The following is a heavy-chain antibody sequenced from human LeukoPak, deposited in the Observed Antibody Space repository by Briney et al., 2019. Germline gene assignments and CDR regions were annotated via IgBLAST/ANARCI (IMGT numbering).Heavy chain of an antibody. Sequence: ASVKVSCKASGYTFTGYYMHWVRRAPGQGLEWMGWINPNSGGTNYTQKFQGRVTMTRDTSISTAYMELSSLRSDDTAVYYCAREGARIAARPHPFGYWGQGTLVTVSS. CDR1: GYTFTGYY. CDR2: INPNSGGT. D-gene: IGHD6-6*01. J-gene: IGHJ4*02. CDR3: AREGARIAARPHPFGY. V-gene: IGHV1-2*02.